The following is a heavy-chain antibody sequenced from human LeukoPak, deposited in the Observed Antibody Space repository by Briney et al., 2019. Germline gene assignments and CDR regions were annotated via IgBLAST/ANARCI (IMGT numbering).Heavy chain of an antibody. CDR3: ARDSFQGLWFDY. J-gene: IGHJ4*02. CDR1: GFTISRYV. D-gene: IGHD3-16*01. V-gene: IGHV3-23*01. CDR2: ISDVRRTT. Sequence: GGSLRLSCAASGFTISRYVMSWVRQAPGKGLEWVSSISDVRRTTYYADSVKGRFTISRDNSKNSLYLQMNSLRAEDTAVYYCARDSFQGLWFDYWGQGTLVTVSS.